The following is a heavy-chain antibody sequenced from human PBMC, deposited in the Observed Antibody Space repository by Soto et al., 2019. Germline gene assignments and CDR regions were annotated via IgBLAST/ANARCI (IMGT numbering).Heavy chain of an antibody. CDR3: ARVGYYDSSGYTYYYGMDV. D-gene: IGHD3-22*01. CDR2: ISAYNGNT. V-gene: IGHV1-18*01. Sequence: ASVKVSCKAFGYAFTIYGISWVRQAPGQGLEWMGWISAYNGNTNYAQKLQGRVTMTTDTSTSTAYMELRSLRSDDTAVYYCARVGYYDSSGYTYYYGMDVWGQGTTVTVSS. J-gene: IGHJ6*02. CDR1: GYAFTIYG.